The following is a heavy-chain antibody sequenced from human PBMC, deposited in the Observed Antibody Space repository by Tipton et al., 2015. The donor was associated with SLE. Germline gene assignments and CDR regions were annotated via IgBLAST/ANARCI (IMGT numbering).Heavy chain of an antibody. D-gene: IGHD6-6*01. V-gene: IGHV3-74*01. CDR1: GFTFSSYW. J-gene: IGHJ6*01. Sequence: SLRLSCAASGFTFSSYWMHWVRQAPGKGLVWVSRINSDGSSTNYADSVKGRFTISRDNAKNTLYLQMNSLRAEDTAVYYCVRDRRSIAALPWGDVWGQGTTVAVSS. CDR3: VRDRRSIAALPWGDV. CDR2: INSDGSST.